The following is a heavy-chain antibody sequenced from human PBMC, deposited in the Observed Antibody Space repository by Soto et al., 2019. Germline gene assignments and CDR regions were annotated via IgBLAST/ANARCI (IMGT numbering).Heavy chain of an antibody. CDR1: GGSINSGYC. CDR2: IYYSGSA. D-gene: IGHD3-22*01. Sequence: QVQLQESGPGLVKPSQTLSLTCTVSGGSINSGYCWSWIRQHPGKGLEWIGYIYYSGSANYNPSLKGRVTMSVDTSTNPFSLNLSAVTAADTAVYYCASLFNYYDSSGYAEYYFDHWGQGTLVTVSS. J-gene: IGHJ4*02. V-gene: IGHV4-31*03. CDR3: ASLFNYYDSSGYAEYYFDH.